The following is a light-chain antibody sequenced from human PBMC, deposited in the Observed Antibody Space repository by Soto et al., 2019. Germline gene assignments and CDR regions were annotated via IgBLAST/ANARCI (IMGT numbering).Light chain of an antibody. CDR3: AAWDSSLSFAL. J-gene: IGLJ2*01. Sequence: QSVLTQPPSVSAAPGETVTISCSGSSSNIGKNYVSWYQQFPRTAPRLLIYDDNKRPSGIPDRFSGSKSGTSATLGITGLQTGDEAEYYCAAWDSSLSFALFGGGTKLTVL. CDR1: SSNIGKNY. V-gene: IGLV1-51*01. CDR2: DDN.